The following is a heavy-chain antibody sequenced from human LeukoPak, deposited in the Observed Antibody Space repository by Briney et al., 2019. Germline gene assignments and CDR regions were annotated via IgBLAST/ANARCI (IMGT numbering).Heavy chain of an antibody. D-gene: IGHD6-19*01. Sequence: GGSLRLSCAASGFAFSSLAMGWVRQAPGKGLEWISVISDSGSITYYADSVKGRFTISGDNSKNTLFLQMNSLGAEDTAVYYCAKDARRTNGWYFFDYWGQGTLVTVSS. CDR3: AKDARRTNGWYFFDY. V-gene: IGHV3-23*01. CDR2: ISDSGSIT. CDR1: GFAFSSLA. J-gene: IGHJ4*02.